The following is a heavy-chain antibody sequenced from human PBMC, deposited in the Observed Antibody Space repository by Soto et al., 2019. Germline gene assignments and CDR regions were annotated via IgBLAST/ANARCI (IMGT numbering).Heavy chain of an antibody. CDR3: NTTPPGAVGLRFDY. CDR2: IKSKTDGGTT. CDR1: GFTFSNAW. J-gene: IGHJ4*02. Sequence: WGSLRLSCAASGFTFSNAWMNWVPQAPGKGLEWVGRIKSKTDGGTTDYAAPVKGRFTISRDDSKNTLYLQMNSLKTEDTAVYYCNTTPPGAVGLRFDYWGQGTLVTVS. D-gene: IGHD3-10*01. V-gene: IGHV3-15*07.